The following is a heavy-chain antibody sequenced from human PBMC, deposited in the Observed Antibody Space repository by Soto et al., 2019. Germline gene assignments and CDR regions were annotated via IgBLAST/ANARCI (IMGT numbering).Heavy chain of an antibody. CDR2: VLPGDSET. CDR3: ARRKLHCGGGSCYVHNDLDY. J-gene: IGHJ4*02. CDR1: GYTFNNYW. D-gene: IGHD2-15*01. Sequence: GEAVQSSYQVSGYTFNNYWVAWMRQRLGKGLEWMGIVLPGDSETKYSPSYQGQVTLSADQSTSTAFLQWNSLRTSDTAVYYCARRKLHCGGGSCYVHNDLDYWAQGTNVTVPS. V-gene: IGHV5-51*01.